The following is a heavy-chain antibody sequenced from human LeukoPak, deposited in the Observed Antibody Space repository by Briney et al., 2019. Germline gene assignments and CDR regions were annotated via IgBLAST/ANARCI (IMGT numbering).Heavy chain of an antibody. CDR3: ARDPIGSV. CDR2: IYHIGST. CDR1: GGSITNSSW. Sequence: SETLSLTCVVSGGSITNSSWWNWVRQPPGKGLEWIGEIYHIGSTNYNPSLKSRVTISVDKSKNQFSLNLSSVTAADTAVYYCARDPIGSVWGQGTMVTVSS. J-gene: IGHJ3*01. D-gene: IGHD1-26*01. V-gene: IGHV4-4*02.